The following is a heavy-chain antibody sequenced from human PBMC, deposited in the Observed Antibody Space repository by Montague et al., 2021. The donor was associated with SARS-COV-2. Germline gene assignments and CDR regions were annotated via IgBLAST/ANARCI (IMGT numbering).Heavy chain of an antibody. D-gene: IGHD3-3*01. V-gene: IGHV3-23*03. Sequence: SLRLSLAASGFTFSSYAMSWVRQAPGKGLEWVSVIYSGGSSTYYADSVKGRFTISRDNFKNTLYLQMNSMRAEDTAVYYCAKDLEEFITIFGVVTKSPRGMDVWGQGTTVTVSS. CDR2: IYSGGSST. CDR3: AKDLEEFITIFGVVTKSPRGMDV. J-gene: IGHJ6*02. CDR1: GFTFSSYA.